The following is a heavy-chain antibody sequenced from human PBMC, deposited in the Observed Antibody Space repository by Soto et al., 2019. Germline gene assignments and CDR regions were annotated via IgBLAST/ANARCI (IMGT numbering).Heavy chain of an antibody. D-gene: IGHD3-9*01. V-gene: IGHV3-23*01. J-gene: IGHJ4*02. CDR2: ISGGGGST. CDR1: GFTFSSYA. Sequence: GGSLRLSCAASGFTFSSYAMGWVRQAPGKGLEWVSAISGGGGSTYYADSVKGRFTISRDNSKNTLYLQMNSLRAEDTAVYYCANGFGRYDILTGYYIDYWGQGTLVTAPQ. CDR3: ANGFGRYDILTGYYIDY.